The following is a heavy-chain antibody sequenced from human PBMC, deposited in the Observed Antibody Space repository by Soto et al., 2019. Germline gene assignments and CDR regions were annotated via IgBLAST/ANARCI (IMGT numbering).Heavy chain of an antibody. V-gene: IGHV3-21*01. CDR1: GFTFSSYS. Sequence: LRLSCAASGFTFSSYSMNWVRQAPGKGLEWVSSISSSSSYIYYADSVKGRFTISRDNAKNSLYLQMNSLRAEDTAVYYCARDGPNDSDDIVVVVAATENFDYWGQGTLVTVSS. CDR2: ISSSSSYI. J-gene: IGHJ4*02. D-gene: IGHD2-15*01. CDR3: ARDGPNDSDDIVVVVAATENFDY.